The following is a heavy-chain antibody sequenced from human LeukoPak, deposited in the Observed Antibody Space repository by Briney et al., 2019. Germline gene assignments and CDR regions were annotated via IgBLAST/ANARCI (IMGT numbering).Heavy chain of an antibody. J-gene: IGHJ4*02. D-gene: IGHD3-9*01. CDR2: ISGSGGST. Sequence: GGSLRLSCAASGFTFSSYAMSWVRQAPGKGLEWVSAISGSGGSTYYADSVKGRFTISRDNSKNTLYLQMNSLRAEDTAVYYCAKHYYDILTGYYFDYWGQGTLVTVSS. V-gene: IGHV3-23*01. CDR1: GFTFSSYA. CDR3: AKHYYDILTGYYFDY.